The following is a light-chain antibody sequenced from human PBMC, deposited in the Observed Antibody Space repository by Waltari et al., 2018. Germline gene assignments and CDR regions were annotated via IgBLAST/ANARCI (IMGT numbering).Light chain of an antibody. V-gene: IGKV4-1*01. J-gene: IGKJ4*01. CDR3: QQYVRTPSLT. CDR2: WAS. Sequence: DIVMTQSPDTLAVSLGERATINCTTSQSVLYRSKNKNYLAWYQQKPGQPPKLLIYWASTRGSGVPDRFIGSGSGTEFTLTIRSLQAEDVAVYYCQQYVRTPSLTFGGGTKVEI. CDR1: QSVLYRSKNKNY.